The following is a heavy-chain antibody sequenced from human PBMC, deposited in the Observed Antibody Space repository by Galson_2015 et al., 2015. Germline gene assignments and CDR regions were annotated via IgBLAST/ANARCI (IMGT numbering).Heavy chain of an antibody. CDR3: ARDEGGGYTNFDY. J-gene: IGHJ4*02. V-gene: IGHV3-33*01. CDR1: GFTFSSHG. CDR2: IWYDGSEK. Sequence: SLRLSCAASGFTFSSHGMHWVRQAPGKGLEWVAAIWYDGSEKYYADSVKGRLSISRDNSKNTLYLQMNSLRAEDTAVYYCARDEGGGYTNFDYWGQGGLVTVPS. D-gene: IGHD5-12*01.